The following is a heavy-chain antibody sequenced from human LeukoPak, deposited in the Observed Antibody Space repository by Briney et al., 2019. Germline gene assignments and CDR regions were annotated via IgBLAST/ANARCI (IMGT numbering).Heavy chain of an antibody. Sequence: GGSLRLSCAASGFTFSSYAMSWVRQAPGKGLEWVSAISGSGGSTYYADSVKGRFTISRDNSKNTLYLQMNSLRAEDTAVYYCAKSVGILATGNDAFDIWGQGTMVTVSS. V-gene: IGHV3-23*01. CDR1: GFTFSSYA. D-gene: IGHD5-12*01. CDR3: AKSVGILATGNDAFDI. CDR2: ISGSGGST. J-gene: IGHJ3*02.